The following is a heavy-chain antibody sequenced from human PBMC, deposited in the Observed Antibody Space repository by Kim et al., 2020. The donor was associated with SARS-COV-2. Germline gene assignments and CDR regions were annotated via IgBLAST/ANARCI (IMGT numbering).Heavy chain of an antibody. J-gene: IGHJ4*02. CDR3: AKGFYMTTMTSIFDY. CDR1: GFSFRSYA. CDR2: ISGTGGNT. D-gene: IGHD4-17*01. Sequence: GGSLRLSCAASGFSFRSYAMTWVRQAPGKGLEWVSIISGTGGNTYIADSVKGRFTISRDNSKNTLFLQMTSLRAVDTAVYYCAKGFYMTTMTSIFDYWGQGTLVTVSS. V-gene: IGHV3-23*01.